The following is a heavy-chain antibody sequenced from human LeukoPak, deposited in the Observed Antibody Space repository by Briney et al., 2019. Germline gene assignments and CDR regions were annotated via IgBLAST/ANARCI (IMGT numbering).Heavy chain of an antibody. J-gene: IGHJ4*02. CDR2: IYYSGST. V-gene: IGHV4-61*01. D-gene: IGHD2-21*01. CDR1: GGSVSSVSYY. CDR3: ARGGRHILFDY. Sequence: SETLSLTCTVSGGSVSSVSYYWSWIRQPPGKGLEWIGYIYYSGSTNYNPSLKSRVTISVDTSKNQFSLKLSSVTAADTAVYYCARGGRHILFDYWGQGTLVTVSS.